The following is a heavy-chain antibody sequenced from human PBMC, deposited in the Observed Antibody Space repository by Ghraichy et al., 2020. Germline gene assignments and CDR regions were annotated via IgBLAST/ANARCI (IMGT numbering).Heavy chain of an antibody. CDR1: GFTFSSYG. V-gene: IGHV3-30*18. CDR2: ISYDGSNK. CDR3: AKSLGVAGIGGDY. J-gene: IGHJ4*02. Sequence: GGSLRLSCAASGFTFSSYGMHWVRQAPGKGLEWVSVISYDGSNKYYADSVKGRFTISRDNSKTTLYLQMNSLRAEDTAVYYCAKSLGVAGIGGDYGGQGTLVTVSS. D-gene: IGHD6-19*01.